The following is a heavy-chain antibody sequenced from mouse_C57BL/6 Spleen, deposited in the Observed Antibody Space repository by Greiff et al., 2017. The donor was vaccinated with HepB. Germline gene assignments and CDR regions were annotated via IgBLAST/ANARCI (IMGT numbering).Heavy chain of an antibody. D-gene: IGHD4-1*01. Sequence: QVHVKQSGAELVRPGASVKLSCKASGYTFTDYYINWVKQRPGQGLEWIARIYPGSGNTYYNEKFKGKATLTAEKSSSTAYMQLSSLTSEDSAVYFCARWGWDGTFDYWGQGTTLTVSS. J-gene: IGHJ2*01. CDR2: IYPGSGNT. V-gene: IGHV1-76*01. CDR3: ARWGWDGTFDY. CDR1: GYTFTDYY.